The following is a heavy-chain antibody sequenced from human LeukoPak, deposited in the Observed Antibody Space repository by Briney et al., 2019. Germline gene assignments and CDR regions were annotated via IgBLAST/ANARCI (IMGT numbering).Heavy chain of an antibody. CDR3: AREEIVGVFDY. Sequence: PSQTLSLTCTVSGGSISSGSYYWSWIRQPAGKGLEWIGRIYTSGSTNYNPSLKSRVTISVDTSKNQFSPKLSSVTAADTAVYYCAREEIVGVFDYWGQGTLVTVSS. J-gene: IGHJ4*02. V-gene: IGHV4-61*02. CDR1: GGSISSGSYY. CDR2: IYTSGST. D-gene: IGHD1-26*01.